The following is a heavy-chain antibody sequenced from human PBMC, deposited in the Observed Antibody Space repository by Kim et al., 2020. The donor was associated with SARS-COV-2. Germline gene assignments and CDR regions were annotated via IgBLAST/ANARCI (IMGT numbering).Heavy chain of an antibody. D-gene: IGHD5-12*01. V-gene: IGHV4-59*09. J-gene: IGHJ4*02. Sequence: SRVTISVDTSKNQFSLKLSSVTAADTAVYYCARGGYSGYDSLVRDYYFDYWGQGTLVTVSS. CDR3: ARGGYSGYDSLVRDYYFDY.